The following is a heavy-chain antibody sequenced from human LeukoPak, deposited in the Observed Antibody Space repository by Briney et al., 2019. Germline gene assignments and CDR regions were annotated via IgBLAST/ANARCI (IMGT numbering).Heavy chain of an antibody. J-gene: IGHJ4*02. CDR1: GGSISSGGYY. CDR3: AREVDYGGGGDY. Sequence: SQTLSLTCTVSGGSISSGGYYWSWIRQPPGKGLEWIGSIYYSGSTYYNPSLKSRVTISVDTSKNQFSLKLSSVTAADTAVYYCAREVDYGGGGDYWGQGTLVTVSS. CDR2: IYYSGST. D-gene: IGHD4-23*01. V-gene: IGHV4-30-2*03.